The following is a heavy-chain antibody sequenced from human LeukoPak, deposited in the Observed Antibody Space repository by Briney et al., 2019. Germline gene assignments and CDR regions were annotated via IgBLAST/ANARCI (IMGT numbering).Heavy chain of an antibody. V-gene: IGHV3-74*01. CDR3: ASGSWLRPFDY. J-gene: IGHJ4*02. D-gene: IGHD5-12*01. CDR2: INSDGSST. CDR1: GFTFSSYW. Sequence: GGSLRLSCAASGFTFSSYWMHWVRHAPGKGLVWVSRINSDGSSTSYADSVKGRFTISRDNAKNTLYLQMNSLRAEDTAVYYCASGSWLRPFDYWGQGTLVTVSS.